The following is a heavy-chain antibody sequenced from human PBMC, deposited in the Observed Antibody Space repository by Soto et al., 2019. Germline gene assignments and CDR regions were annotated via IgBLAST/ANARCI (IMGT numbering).Heavy chain of an antibody. Sequence: EVQLVESGGGLVQPGGSLRLSCLASEFTFNTYWMNWVRQAPGRVLEWVANIKDDGSEKNYVDSVKGRFTISRDNAKNTLYLKMNSLRGEEKAVYFCARDWGTPGRGSAVGYYYHYGMDVWGQGTPVNVSS. D-gene: IGHD6-19*01. CDR1: EFTFNTYW. CDR3: ARDWGTPGRGSAVGYYYHYGMDV. V-gene: IGHV3-7*05. J-gene: IGHJ6*02. CDR2: IKDDGSEK.